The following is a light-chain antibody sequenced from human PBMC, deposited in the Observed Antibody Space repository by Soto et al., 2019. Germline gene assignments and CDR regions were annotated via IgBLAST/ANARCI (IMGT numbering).Light chain of an antibody. J-gene: IGLJ1*01. CDR2: DVS. V-gene: IGLV2-14*01. Sequence: ALTQPASVSGSPGQSITISCTGTSSDVGGYNYVSWYQQHPGKAPKLMIYDVSNRPSGVSNRFSGSKSGNTASLTISGLQAEDEADYYCSSYTSSSTLGFGTGTKVTVL. CDR3: SSYTSSSTLG. CDR1: SSDVGGYNY.